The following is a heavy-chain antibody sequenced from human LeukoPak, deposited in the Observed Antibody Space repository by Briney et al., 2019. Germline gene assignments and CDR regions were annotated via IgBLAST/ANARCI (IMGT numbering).Heavy chain of an antibody. CDR1: GGSVFSGGYY. CDR2: IYYSAST. D-gene: IGHD7-27*01. CDR3: ARGWGYFDS. Sequence: SETLSLTCTVSGGSVFSGGYYWIWIRQHPGKGLEWIGYIYYSASTYYKPSLKSRVTISIDTSRAQFSLKLSSVTAADTAVYYCARGWGYFDSWGQGTLVTVSS. V-gene: IGHV4-31*03. J-gene: IGHJ4*02.